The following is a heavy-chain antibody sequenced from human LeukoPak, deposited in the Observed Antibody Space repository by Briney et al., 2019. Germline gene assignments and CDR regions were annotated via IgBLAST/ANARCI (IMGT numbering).Heavy chain of an antibody. V-gene: IGHV3-23*01. D-gene: IGHD6-6*01. CDR3: AKDKGPTRYSSSSRFDY. CDR1: GFTFSTYG. J-gene: IGHJ4*02. Sequence: GGSLRLSCAASGFTFSTYGMSWVRQAPGKGLEWVSAISGSGGSTYYADSVKGRFTISRDNSKNTLYLQMNSLRAEDTAVYYCAKDKGPTRYSSSSRFDYWGQGTLVTVSS. CDR2: ISGSGGST.